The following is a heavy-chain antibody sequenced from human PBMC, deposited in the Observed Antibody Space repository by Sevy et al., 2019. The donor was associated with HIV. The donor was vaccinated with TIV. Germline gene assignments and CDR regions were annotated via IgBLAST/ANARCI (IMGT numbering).Heavy chain of an antibody. CDR2: ISVSGRL. CDR1: GFKFDNYA. D-gene: IGHD6-19*01. CDR3: AKDGYSSGLLYYFDH. Sequence: GGSLRLSCAASGFKFDNYAMAWVRQAPGQGLVWVSAISVSGRLSYADSVKGRFTISRDSSNKMIYLHLNSLRADDTATYYCAKDGYSSGLLYYFDHWGQGTLVTVSS. V-gene: IGHV3-23*01. J-gene: IGHJ4*02.